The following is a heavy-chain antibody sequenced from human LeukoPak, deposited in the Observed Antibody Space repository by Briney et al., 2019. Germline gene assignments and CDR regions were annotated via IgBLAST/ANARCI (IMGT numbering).Heavy chain of an antibody. CDR3: AKDPGAYYYDSSGYPDY. V-gene: IGHV3-30*02. D-gene: IGHD3-22*01. CDR2: IRYDGSNK. CDR1: GFTFSSYG. Sequence: GGSLRLSCGASGFTFSSYGMHWVRQAPGKGLEWVAFIRYDGSNKYYADSVKGRFTISRDNSKKTLYLQMNSLRAEDTAVYYCAKDPGAYYYDSSGYPDYWGQGTLVTVSS. J-gene: IGHJ4*02.